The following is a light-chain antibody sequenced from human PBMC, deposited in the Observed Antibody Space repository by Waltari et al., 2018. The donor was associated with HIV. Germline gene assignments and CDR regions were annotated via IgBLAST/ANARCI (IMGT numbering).Light chain of an antibody. CDR3: SSYTSSSTYV. J-gene: IGLJ1*01. Sequence: QSALTQPASVSGSPGKSITISCSGTSSEVGGYNYVSWYQQYPGKAPKPMIYGVSERPSGVSNRFSGSKSGNTASLTISGLQAEDEADYYCSSYTSSSTYVFGTGTKVTVL. CDR1: SSEVGGYNY. V-gene: IGLV2-14*01. CDR2: GVS.